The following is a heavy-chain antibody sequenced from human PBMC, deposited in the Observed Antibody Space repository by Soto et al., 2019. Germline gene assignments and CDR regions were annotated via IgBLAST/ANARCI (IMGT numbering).Heavy chain of an antibody. V-gene: IGHV5-51*01. CDR3: ARGYCTTTTCDPWFDP. J-gene: IGHJ5*02. D-gene: IGHD2-2*01. CDR2: IYPGDSDT. CDR1: GYSVTSYW. Sequence: GESLKLSCTGVGYSVTSYWIGWVRQMPGKGLEWMGSIYPGDSDTRYSPSFQGQVTISADKSITTAYLQWSSLKASDTAMYYCARGYCTTTTCDPWFDPWGQGTLVTVSS.